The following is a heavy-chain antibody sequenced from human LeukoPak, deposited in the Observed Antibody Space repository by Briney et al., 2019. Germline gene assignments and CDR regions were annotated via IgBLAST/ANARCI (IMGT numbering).Heavy chain of an antibody. CDR1: GFTFSGYE. CDR2: ISSSSSYI. D-gene: IGHD3-9*01. V-gene: IGHV3-21*01. CDR3: ARDSDWDDAFDI. J-gene: IGHJ3*02. Sequence: GGSLRLSCAASGFTFSGYELNWVRQAPGKGLEWVSSISSSSSYIYYADSVKGRFTISRDNAKNSLYLQMNSLRAEDTAVYYCARDSDWDDAFDIWGQGTMVTVSS.